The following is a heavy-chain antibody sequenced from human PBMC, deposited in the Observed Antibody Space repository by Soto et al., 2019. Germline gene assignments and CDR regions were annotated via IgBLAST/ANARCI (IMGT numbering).Heavy chain of an antibody. CDR2: MYYSGST. J-gene: IGHJ5*02. D-gene: IGHD3-3*01. Sequence: PSETLSLTCTVSGGSISSGDYYWSWIRQPPGKGLEWIGYMYYSGSTYYNPSLKSRVTISVDTSKNQFSLKLSSVTAADTAVYYCARASDDFWSGYNFDPWGQGTLVTVSS. V-gene: IGHV4-30-4*01. CDR1: GGSISSGDYY. CDR3: ARASDDFWSGYNFDP.